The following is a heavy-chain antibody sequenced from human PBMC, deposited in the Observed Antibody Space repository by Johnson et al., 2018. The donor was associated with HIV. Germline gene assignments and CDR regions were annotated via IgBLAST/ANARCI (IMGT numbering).Heavy chain of an antibody. CDR1: GFTFSSYA. V-gene: IGHV3-30*02. D-gene: IGHD6-6*01. CDR3: AKERHLVRAFDI. J-gene: IGHJ3*02. CDR2: IRYDGRTK. Sequence: QVQLVESGGGVVQPGGSLRLSCAASGFTFSSYAMSWVRQAPGKGLEWVAFIRYDGRTKYYADSVKGRFTISRDNYKKTLYLQMNSLRAEDTAVYYCAKERHLVRAFDIWGQGTMVTVSS.